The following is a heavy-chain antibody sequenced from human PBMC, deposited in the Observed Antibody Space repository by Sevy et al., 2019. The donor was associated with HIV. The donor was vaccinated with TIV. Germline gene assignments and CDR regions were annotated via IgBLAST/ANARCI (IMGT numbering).Heavy chain of an antibody. CDR3: ARRTLGGWELLGSFDI. CDR1: GFTFSSYW. Sequence: GGSLRLSCAASGFTFSSYWMHWVRQAPGKGLVWVSRINSDGSSTLYADSVKGRFTISRDNAKNTLNLQMNSLRADDTAVYYCARRTLGGWELLGSFDIWGQGTMVTVSS. D-gene: IGHD2-15*01. J-gene: IGHJ3*02. V-gene: IGHV3-74*01. CDR2: INSDGSST.